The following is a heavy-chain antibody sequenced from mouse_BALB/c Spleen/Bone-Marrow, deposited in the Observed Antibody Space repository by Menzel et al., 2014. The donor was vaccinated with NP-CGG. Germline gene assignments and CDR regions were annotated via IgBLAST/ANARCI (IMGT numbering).Heavy chain of an antibody. J-gene: IGHJ2*01. V-gene: IGHV14-3*02. Sequence: VHVKQSGAELVKPGASVRLSCTASGFNIKDTYMHWVKQRPEQGLEWIGRIDPANGNTKYDPKFQGKATITADTSSNTAYLQLSSLTSEDTAVYYCALYYDYDVGYWGQGPTLTVSS. CDR1: GFNIKDTY. CDR3: ALYYDYDVGY. CDR2: IDPANGNT. D-gene: IGHD2-4*01.